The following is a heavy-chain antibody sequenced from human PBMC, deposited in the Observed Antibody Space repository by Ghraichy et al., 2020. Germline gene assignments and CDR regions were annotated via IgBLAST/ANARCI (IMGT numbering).Heavy chain of an antibody. Sequence: LSLTCAASGFTFSSYAMSWVRQAPGKGLEWVSAISGSGGSTYYADSVKGRFTISRDNSKNTLYLQMNSLRAEDTAVYYCAKDLPATVTTGDYWGQGTLVTVSS. CDR1: GFTFSSYA. D-gene: IGHD4-11*01. CDR3: AKDLPATVTTGDY. J-gene: IGHJ4*02. V-gene: IGHV3-23*01. CDR2: ISGSGGST.